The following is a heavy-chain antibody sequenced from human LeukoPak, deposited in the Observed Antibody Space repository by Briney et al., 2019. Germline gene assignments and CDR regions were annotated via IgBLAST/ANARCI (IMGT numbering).Heavy chain of an antibody. J-gene: IGHJ4*02. Sequence: GGSLRLSCAASGFTFSKYGMHWVRQAPGKGLEWVAVIWHDGRNKYYADSVKGRFTISRDNAKNTLFLQMNSPRAEDTAVYYCVRDLYYRFDFWGQGTLVTVSS. V-gene: IGHV3-33*01. D-gene: IGHD3-10*01. CDR1: GFTFSKYG. CDR3: VRDLYYRFDF. CDR2: IWHDGRNK.